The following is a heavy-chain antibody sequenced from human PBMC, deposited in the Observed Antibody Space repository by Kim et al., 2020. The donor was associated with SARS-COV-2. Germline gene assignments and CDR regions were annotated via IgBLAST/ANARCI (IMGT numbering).Heavy chain of an antibody. Sequence: GGSLRLSCAASGFIFSNYGMHWVRQAPGKGLEWLAVICYDGNDKYYADSVKGRLTVSRDNSKNTLYMEVNSLRVEDTAVYFCARVMRESSSSTPDYWGLGTLVTVSS. CDR3: ARVMRESSSSTPDY. D-gene: IGHD6-6*01. CDR1: GFIFSNYG. V-gene: IGHV3-33*01. CDR2: ICYDGNDK. J-gene: IGHJ4*02.